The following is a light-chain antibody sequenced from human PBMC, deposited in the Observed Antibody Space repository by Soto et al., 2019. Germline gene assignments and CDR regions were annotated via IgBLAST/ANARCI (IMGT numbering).Light chain of an antibody. Sequence: DIRMTQSPSSLSASVVDGVAITCGASQSISSSLNGYQWTPGKAPNLLIYAASSLQSGVPSRFSGSGSETDFTLTISSLQPEDFATYYCHQSYSTSWTFGQGTKVDI. CDR3: HQSYSTSWT. CDR2: AAS. J-gene: IGKJ1*01. V-gene: IGKV1-39*01. CDR1: QSISSS.